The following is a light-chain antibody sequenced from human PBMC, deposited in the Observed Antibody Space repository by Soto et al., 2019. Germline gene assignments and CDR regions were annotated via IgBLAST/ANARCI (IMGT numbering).Light chain of an antibody. Sequence: QSVLTQPASVSGSPGQSITISCTGTSSDVGSYDLVSWYQQHPGKAPKLMIYEGSKRPSGVSNRFSGSKSGNTASLTISGLQAEDEANYYCCSYAGDTTLVFGGWTKLTVL. CDR1: SSDVGSYDL. V-gene: IGLV2-23*01. CDR2: EGS. CDR3: CSYAGDTTLV. J-gene: IGLJ2*01.